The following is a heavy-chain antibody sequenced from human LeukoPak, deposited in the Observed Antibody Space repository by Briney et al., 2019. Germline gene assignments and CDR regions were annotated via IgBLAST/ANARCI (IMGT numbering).Heavy chain of an antibody. CDR2: IYSSVST. CDR1: GGSISSNAYY. J-gene: IGHJ3*02. V-gene: IGHV4-39*01. Sequence: SETLSLTCTVSGGSISSNAYYWAWIRQPPGKGLEWIGSIYSSVSTYYNPSLKSRVTISVDTSKNQFSLKLSSVTAADTAVYYCARLTFYYDSRSPAFDIWGRGTMVTVSS. CDR3: ARLTFYYDSRSPAFDI. D-gene: IGHD3-22*01.